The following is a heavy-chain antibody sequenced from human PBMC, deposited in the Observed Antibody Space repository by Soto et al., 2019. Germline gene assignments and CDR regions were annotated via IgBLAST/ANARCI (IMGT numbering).Heavy chain of an antibody. Sequence: QLQQSGPGLVKPSETLSLTCTVSGGSVSSSSYYWSWIRQPPGKGLEWIGYIYHTGSTKYNPSLESRVTISVDPSKTHFSLKLTSVTTADTAVYYCARDHDIFGSPPLSHYYYYGMDVWGQGTTVTVSS. D-gene: IGHD3-9*01. CDR3: ARDHDIFGSPPLSHYYYYGMDV. J-gene: IGHJ6*02. V-gene: IGHV4-61*03. CDR1: GGSVSSSSYY. CDR2: IYHTGST.